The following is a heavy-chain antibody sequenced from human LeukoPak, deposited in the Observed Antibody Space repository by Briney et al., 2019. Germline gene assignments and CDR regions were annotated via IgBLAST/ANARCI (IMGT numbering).Heavy chain of an antibody. D-gene: IGHD2-2*01. Sequence: PGGSLRLSCAASGFTFSSYGMHWVRQAPGKGLEWVAFIRYDGSNKYYADSVKGRFTISRDNSKNTLYLQMNSLRAEDTAAYYCAKAGFRSSTSCIDYWGQGTLVTVSS. V-gene: IGHV3-30*02. CDR3: AKAGFRSSTSCIDY. J-gene: IGHJ4*02. CDR2: IRYDGSNK. CDR1: GFTFSSYG.